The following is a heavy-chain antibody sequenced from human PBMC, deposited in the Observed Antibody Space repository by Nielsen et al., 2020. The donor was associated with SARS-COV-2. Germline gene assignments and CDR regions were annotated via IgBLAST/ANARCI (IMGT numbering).Heavy chain of an antibody. CDR2: TYYRSKWYN. V-gene: IGHV6-1*01. Sequence: QTLSLTCAISGDSVSSSSPAWNWIRQSPSRGLERLGRTYYRSKWYNDYAVSVKSRITINPDTSKNQFSLHLNSVTPEDTAVYYCARARGAYGDYYYYYYTDVWGKGTTVTVSS. D-gene: IGHD4-17*01. CDR3: ARARGAYGDYYYYYYTDV. J-gene: IGHJ6*03. CDR1: GDSVSSSSPA.